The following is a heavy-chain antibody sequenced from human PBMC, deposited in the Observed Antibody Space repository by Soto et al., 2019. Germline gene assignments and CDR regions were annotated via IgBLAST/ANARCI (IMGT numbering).Heavy chain of an antibody. J-gene: IGHJ4*02. V-gene: IGHV2-5*02. CDR2: IYWDDDK. CDR3: ANRPSYCSGGSCYSGFAY. Sequence: QITLKESGPPLVKPTQTLTLTCTFSGFSLSTSGVGVGWIRQPPGKALEWLALIYWDDDKRYSPSLKSRLTITQDTSKNPVALTLTNMDPVATPTYYCANRPSYCSGGSCYSGFAYWGQGTLVTVSS. CDR1: GFSLSTSGVG. D-gene: IGHD2-15*01.